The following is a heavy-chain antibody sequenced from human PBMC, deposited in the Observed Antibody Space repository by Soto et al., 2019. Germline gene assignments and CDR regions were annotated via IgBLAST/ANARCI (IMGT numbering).Heavy chain of an antibody. V-gene: IGHV3-7*01. CDR1: VFTFSDSW. CDR3: VRGGSNYAS. Sequence: EVQLVESGGGLVQPGGSLRLSWTASVFTFSDSWMTWVRQAPGKGLEWVARIKPDESEKKYADSVKGRFSISRDNAKNSMYLQMDSLRGEDTAVYYCVRGGSNYASWGQGTLVTVSS. CDR2: IKPDESEK. J-gene: IGHJ5*02. D-gene: IGHD4-4*01.